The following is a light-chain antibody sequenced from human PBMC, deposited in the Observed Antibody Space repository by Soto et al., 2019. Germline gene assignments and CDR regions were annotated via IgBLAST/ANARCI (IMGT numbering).Light chain of an antibody. CDR1: SSNIGSNT. V-gene: IGLV1-44*01. Sequence: QSVLTQPPSASATPGQRVTISCSGSSSNIGSNTVNWYQQLPGTAPKLLIYKSNQRPSGVPDRFSGSKSGTSASLAISGLQSDDEADYYCAAWDDSLNGRVFGGGTKLTVL. CDR2: KSN. J-gene: IGLJ3*02. CDR3: AAWDDSLNGRV.